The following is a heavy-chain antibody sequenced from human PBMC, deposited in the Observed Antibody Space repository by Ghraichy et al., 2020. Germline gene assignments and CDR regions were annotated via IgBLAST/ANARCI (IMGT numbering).Heavy chain of an antibody. D-gene: IGHD5-24*01. CDR2: IKQDGSEK. Sequence: GGSLRLSCEASGFTFSNYWMNWVRQAPGKGLEWVGKIKQDGSEKYYVDSVKGRFTISRDNAKNSLYLQMNSLRVEDTALYYCARHGPDGSRDCWGQGTLVTVSS. CDR1: GFTFSNYW. V-gene: IGHV3-7*04. CDR3: ARHGPDGSRDC. J-gene: IGHJ4*02.